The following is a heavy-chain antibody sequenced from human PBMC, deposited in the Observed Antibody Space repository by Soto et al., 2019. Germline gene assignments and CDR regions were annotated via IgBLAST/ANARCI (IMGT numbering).Heavy chain of an antibody. CDR3: AGGYYGMDV. V-gene: IGHV4-59*08. J-gene: IGHJ6*02. CDR1: GGSISSYY. CDR2: IYYSGST. Sequence: TSETLSLTCTVSGGSISSYYWSWIRQPPGKGLEWIGYIYYSGSTNYNPSLKSRVTISVDTSKNQFSLKLSSVTAADTAVYYCAGGYYGMDVWGQGTTVTVSS.